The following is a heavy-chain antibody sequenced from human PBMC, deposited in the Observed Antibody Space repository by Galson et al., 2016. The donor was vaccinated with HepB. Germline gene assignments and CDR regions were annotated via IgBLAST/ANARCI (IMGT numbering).Heavy chain of an antibody. CDR2: MYHSGST. CDR3: ARARVAIVARNSFLFYLSGMDV. Sequence: SETLSLTCTVSDDSINRSPYFWGWIRQPPGKGLEWIGNMYHSGSTYYNPSLKSRVSISLDTSKNQFSLKLSSATAADTAVYYCARARVAIVARNSFLFYLSGMDVWGQGTTVTVSS. CDR1: DDSINRSPYF. J-gene: IGHJ6*02. D-gene: IGHD5-12*01. V-gene: IGHV4-39*07.